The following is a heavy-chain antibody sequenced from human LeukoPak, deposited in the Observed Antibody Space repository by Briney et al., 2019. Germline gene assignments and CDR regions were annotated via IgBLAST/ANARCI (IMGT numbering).Heavy chain of an antibody. CDR3: ARDYKYAFDN. CDR2: IGIDSGNT. Sequence: PGGSRKFSGEAPGLRFVDYSMNWSARAPGRGRRGISYIGIDSGNTNYADSVKGRFTISGDKAKNSLYLQMNSLRVEDTAVYYCARDYKYAFDNWGQGTLVTVSS. J-gene: IGHJ4*02. V-gene: IGHV3-48*01. D-gene: IGHD5-24*01. CDR1: GLRFVDYS.